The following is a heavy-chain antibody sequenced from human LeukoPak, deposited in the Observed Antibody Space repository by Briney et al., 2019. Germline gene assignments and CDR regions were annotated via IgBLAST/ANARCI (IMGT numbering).Heavy chain of an antibody. Sequence: GRSLTLSCAASGFTFSTSGMHWVRQAPGKGLEWVAVIWYDGSNKYYADSVKGRFTISRDNSKNTLYLQMNSLRAEDTAVYYCARDPFRHCSTSCYFFDYWGQGTLVTVSS. J-gene: IGHJ4*02. CDR3: ARDPFRHCSTSCYFFDY. D-gene: IGHD2-2*01. V-gene: IGHV3-33*01. CDR2: IWYDGSNK. CDR1: GFTFSTSG.